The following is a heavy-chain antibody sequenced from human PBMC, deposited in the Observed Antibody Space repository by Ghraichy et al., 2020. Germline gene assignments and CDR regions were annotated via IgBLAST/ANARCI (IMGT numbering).Heavy chain of an antibody. Sequence: SGPTLVKPTQTLTLTCTFSGFSLSTSGVGVGWIRQPPGKALEWLALIYWDDDKRYSPSLKSRLTITKDTSKNQVVLTMTNMDPVDTATYYCAQGGWFGELFFPRFDYWGQGTLVTVSS. CDR1: GFSLSTSGVG. D-gene: IGHD3-10*01. V-gene: IGHV2-5*02. CDR3: AQGGWFGELFFPRFDY. CDR2: IYWDDDK. J-gene: IGHJ4*02.